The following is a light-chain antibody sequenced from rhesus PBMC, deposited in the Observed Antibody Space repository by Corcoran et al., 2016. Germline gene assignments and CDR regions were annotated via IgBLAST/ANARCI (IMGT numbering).Light chain of an antibody. Sequence: EIVMTQSPATLSLSPGERATLSCRASQSVSSYVAWYQQTPEQAPRLLIYGASSRATGIPNRFSGSGSVTDFTFIISSLEPEDVGVYYCQQYNNWRTFGQGTKVEIK. CDR3: QQYNNWRT. CDR2: GAS. CDR1: QSVSSY. V-gene: IGKV3S9*01. J-gene: IGKJ1*01.